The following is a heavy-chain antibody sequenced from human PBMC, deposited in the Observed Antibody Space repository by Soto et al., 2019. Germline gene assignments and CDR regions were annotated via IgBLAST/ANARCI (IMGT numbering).Heavy chain of an antibody. J-gene: IGHJ5*02. CDR3: AARSQQRNWFDP. D-gene: IGHD6-13*01. V-gene: IGHV2-5*01. CDR1: GFSLSTSGVG. CDR2: IYWNDDK. Sequence: QITLKESGPPLVKPTQTLTLTCTFSGFSLSTSGVGVGWIRQPPGKALEWLALIYWNDDKRYSPSLKSRLTITKDTSKNQVVLTMTNRDPVDTATYYCAARSQQRNWFDPWGQGTLVTVSS.